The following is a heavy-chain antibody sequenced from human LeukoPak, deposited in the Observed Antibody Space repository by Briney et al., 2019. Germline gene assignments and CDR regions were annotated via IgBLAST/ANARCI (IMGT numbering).Heavy chain of an antibody. Sequence: PSETLSLTCIVSGRSVSTFYWSWLRQSPGRGLEWIGFVHDTGSTAYNPSLKSRVTISLEKSKNQLSLMLTSVTAADTAMYYCARGSTDVYWYLDVWGRGTLVTVSS. J-gene: IGHJ2*01. CDR2: VHDTGST. CDR1: GRSVSTFY. D-gene: IGHD1-26*01. V-gene: IGHV4-59*02. CDR3: ARGSTDVYWYLDV.